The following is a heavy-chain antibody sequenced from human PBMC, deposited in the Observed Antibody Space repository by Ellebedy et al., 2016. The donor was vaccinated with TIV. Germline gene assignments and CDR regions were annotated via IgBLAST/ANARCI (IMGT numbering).Heavy chain of an antibody. V-gene: IGHV3-66*01. CDR3: ARDGGLGELLEGYFDS. D-gene: IGHD3-10*01. CDR1: GFTVNNNY. J-gene: IGHJ4*02. CDR2: IFGGGTT. Sequence: GESLKISCAASGFTVNNNYMSWVRQAPGKGLEWVSLIFGGGTTYYADSVKGRFTMSSDTSTNMVFLQINSLRAEDTAVYYCARDGGLGELLEGYFDSWGQGTLVTVSS.